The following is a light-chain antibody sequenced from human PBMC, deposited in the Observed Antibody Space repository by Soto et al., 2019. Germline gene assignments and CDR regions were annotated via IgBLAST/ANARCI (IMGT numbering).Light chain of an antibody. CDR2: AAS. V-gene: IGKV1-27*01. CDR3: QQYYSAPQT. Sequence: DIQLTQSPSFLSASVGDRVTITCRASQDITHYLAWHQQKPGKAPQLLIYAASALQSGVPSRFSGSRSGTDFTLTISSLQPEDVATYYRQQYYSAPQTFGPGTKVDIK. J-gene: IGKJ3*01. CDR1: QDITHY.